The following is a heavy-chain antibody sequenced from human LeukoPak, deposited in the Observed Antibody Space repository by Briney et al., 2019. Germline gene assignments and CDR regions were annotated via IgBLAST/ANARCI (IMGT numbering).Heavy chain of an antibody. CDR1: GGSISSYY. J-gene: IGHJ4*02. D-gene: IGHD1-26*01. CDR3: ARENSGSYREFDY. Sequence: SETLSLTCTVSGGSISSYYWSWIRQPAGKGPEWIGRIYTSGSTNYNASLRSRVSMSVDTSKNQFSLKLGSVTAADTAVFYCARENSGSYREFDYWGQGTLVTVSS. V-gene: IGHV4-4*07. CDR2: IYTSGST.